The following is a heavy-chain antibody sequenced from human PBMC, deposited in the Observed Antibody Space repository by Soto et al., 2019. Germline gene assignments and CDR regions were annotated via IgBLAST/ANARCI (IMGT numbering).Heavy chain of an antibody. CDR1: GGYISSGGYY. J-gene: IGHJ5*02. Sequence: QVQLQESGPGLVKPSQPLSLTCTVSGGYISSGGYYWSWIRQHPGKGLEWIGYIYYSGSTYYTQSLESLVTMAVDTTKNPFSLKPSSVTAADTAVYYCARPVTPWGQGTLVTVSS. D-gene: IGHD3-16*01. CDR3: ARPVTP. V-gene: IGHV4-31*01. CDR2: IYYSGST.